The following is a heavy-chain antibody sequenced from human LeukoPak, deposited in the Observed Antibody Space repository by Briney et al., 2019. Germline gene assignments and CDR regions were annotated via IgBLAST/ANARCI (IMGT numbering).Heavy chain of an antibody. J-gene: IGHJ4*02. CDR2: ITNNGGST. Sequence: SGGSLRLSCSASAFTFSSYAMHWVRQAPGQGLEYVSAITNNGGSTYYADSVKGRFTISRDNSKNTLYLQMSSLRVEDTALYYCVKPLGSAGYGYHFDYWGQGTLVTVSS. CDR3: VKPLGSAGYGYHFDY. D-gene: IGHD5-12*01. V-gene: IGHV3-64D*08. CDR1: AFTFSSYA.